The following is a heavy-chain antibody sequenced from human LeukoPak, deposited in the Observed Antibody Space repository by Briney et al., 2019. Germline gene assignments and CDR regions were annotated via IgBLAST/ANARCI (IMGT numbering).Heavy chain of an antibody. CDR2: IYYSGST. J-gene: IGHJ3*02. V-gene: IGHV4-31*03. CDR3: ARGVKGLRGAFDI. Sequence: SETLSLTCTVSGGSISSGVYYWSWIRQHPGKGLEWIGYIYYSGSTYSNPSLKSRLTMSVDISKNQFSLKLSSVTAADTAVYYCARGVKGLRGAFDIRGQGTMVTVSS. CDR1: GGSISSGVYY. D-gene: IGHD3-10*01.